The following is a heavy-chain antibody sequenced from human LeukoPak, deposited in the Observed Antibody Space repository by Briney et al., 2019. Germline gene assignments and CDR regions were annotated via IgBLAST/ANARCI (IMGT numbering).Heavy chain of an antibody. V-gene: IGHV4-59*01. Sequence: SETLSLTCTVSGGSLSGYYWTWIRHPPGEGLEWIGYIYYSGSTKYNPSLKSRVTISVDTSKNQFPLNLSSVTAADTAVYYCARVKDYGGNSGPLDYWGQGTLVTVSS. CDR3: ARVKDYGGNSGPLDY. CDR2: IYYSGST. J-gene: IGHJ4*02. D-gene: IGHD4-23*01. CDR1: GGSLSGYY.